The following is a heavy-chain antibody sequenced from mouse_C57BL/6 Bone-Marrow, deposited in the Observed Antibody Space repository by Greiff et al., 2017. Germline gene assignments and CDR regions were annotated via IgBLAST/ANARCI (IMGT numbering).Heavy chain of an antibody. J-gene: IGHJ2*01. CDR3: VRGWLRYYIDY. CDR1: GYTFTSYW. CDR2: IDPSDSYT. D-gene: IGHD2-2*01. Sequence: VQLQQPGAELVRPGTSVKLSCTASGYTFTSYWMHWVQQRPGQGLEWIGVIDPSDSYTNYNQKFKGKATLTVDTSSSTAYMQLSSLTSEQSAVDKGVRGWLRYYIDYWGQGTTLTVSS. V-gene: IGHV1-59*01.